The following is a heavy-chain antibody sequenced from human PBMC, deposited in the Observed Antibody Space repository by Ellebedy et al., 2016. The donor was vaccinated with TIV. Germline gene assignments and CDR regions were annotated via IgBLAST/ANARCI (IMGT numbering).Heavy chain of an antibody. D-gene: IGHD5-18*01. CDR2: IYPGDSDT. CDR3: ARAVDVDTAMAEFDP. J-gene: IGHJ5*02. CDR1: GYSFTSYW. Sequence: PGGSLRLSCKGSGYSFTSYWIGWVRQMPGKGLEWMGIIYPGDSDTRYSPSFQGHVTISADKSISTAYLQWSSLKASDTAMYYCARAVDVDTAMAEFDPWGQGTLVTVSS. V-gene: IGHV5-51*01.